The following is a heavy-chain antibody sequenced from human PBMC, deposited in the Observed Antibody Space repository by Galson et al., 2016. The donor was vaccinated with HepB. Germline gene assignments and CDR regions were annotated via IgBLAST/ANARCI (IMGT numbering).Heavy chain of an antibody. CDR3: ARAYRLTSY. D-gene: IGHD3-16*02. Sequence: SETLSLTCAVYGGSFRGSYWTWIRQPPGKGLEWIGEIDDSGTTKSNPSLKSRLTISVDTPNNQFSLKLRSVTAADTAAYDCARAYRLTSYWGQGTLVTVSS. J-gene: IGHJ4*02. CDR2: IDDSGTT. V-gene: IGHV4-34*01. CDR1: GGSFRGSY.